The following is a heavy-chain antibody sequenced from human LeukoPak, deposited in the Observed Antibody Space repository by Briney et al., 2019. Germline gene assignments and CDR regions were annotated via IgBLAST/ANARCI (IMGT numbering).Heavy chain of an antibody. J-gene: IGHJ4*02. CDR2: FKTKTEGGAT. D-gene: IGHD3-3*01. Sequence: GGSLRLSCAASGFTFTDFYMNWVRQAPGKGLEWVGHFKTKTEGGATDYAAPLKGRFTISRDDSKNTLYLQMNSLKTEDTAVYYCTTLSTIFGVIRHFDNWGQGTLVTVSS. CDR3: TTLSTIFGVIRHFDN. V-gene: IGHV3-15*01. CDR1: GFTFTDFY.